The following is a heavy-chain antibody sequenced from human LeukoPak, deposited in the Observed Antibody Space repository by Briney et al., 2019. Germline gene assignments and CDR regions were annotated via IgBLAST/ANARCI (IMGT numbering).Heavy chain of an antibody. D-gene: IGHD2-2*01. Sequence: SETLSLTCAVSGYSISSGYYWGWIRQPPGKGPEWIGSIYHSGSTYYNPSLKSRVTISVDTSKNQFSLKLSSVTAADTAVYYCARSGGPPAGPRFRSYYYYGMDVWGKGTTVTVSS. J-gene: IGHJ6*04. CDR3: ARSGGPPAGPRFRSYYYYGMDV. V-gene: IGHV4-38-2*01. CDR1: GYSISSGYY. CDR2: IYHSGST.